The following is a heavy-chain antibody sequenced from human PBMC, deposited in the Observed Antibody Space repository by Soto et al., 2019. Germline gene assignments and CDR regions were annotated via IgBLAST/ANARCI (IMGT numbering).Heavy chain of an antibody. D-gene: IGHD7-27*01. CDR3: ARDPKTSGGQHWAFNYFDS. CDR1: GFTFSTSA. CDR2: ISYDGTNK. V-gene: IGHV3-30-3*01. Sequence: PGGSLRLSCAASGFTFSTSAMSWVRQAPGKGPEWVALISYDGTNKFYADSVKGRFTISRDNSKSTLYLQVDSLRPEDAAVYYCARDPKTSGGQHWAFNYFDSWGQGTLVTVSS. J-gene: IGHJ4*02.